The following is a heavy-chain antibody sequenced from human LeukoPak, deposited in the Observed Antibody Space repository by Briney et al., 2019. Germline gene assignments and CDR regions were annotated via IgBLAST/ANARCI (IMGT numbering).Heavy chain of an antibody. D-gene: IGHD2-15*01. J-gene: IGHJ4*02. CDR2: IYYSGST. CDR3: ARVMAAASYYFDY. CDR1: GGSISSGDYY. V-gene: IGHV4-30-4*08. Sequence: SQTLSLTCTVSGGSISSGDYYWSWIRQPPGKGLEWIGYIYYSGSTYYNPSLKGRVTISVDTSKNQFSLKLSSVTAADTAVYYCARVMAAASYYFDYWGQGTLVTVSS.